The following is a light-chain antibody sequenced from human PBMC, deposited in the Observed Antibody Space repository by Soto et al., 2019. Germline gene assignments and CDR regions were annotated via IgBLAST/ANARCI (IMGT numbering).Light chain of an antibody. Sequence: DIQMTQSPSTLSASVGDRVTITCRASQSISSWLAWYQQKPGKAPKLLIYKASSLESGVPSRFSGSGSGTEIPPHISRLQPDDFATYYCQQYNSYWTFGQGTKVEIK. CDR2: KAS. CDR3: QQYNSYWT. CDR1: QSISSW. J-gene: IGKJ1*01. V-gene: IGKV1-5*03.